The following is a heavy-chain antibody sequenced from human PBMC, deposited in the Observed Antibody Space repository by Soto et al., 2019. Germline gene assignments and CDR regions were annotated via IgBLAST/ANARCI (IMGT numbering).Heavy chain of an antibody. Sequence: GGSLRLSCAASGFTFSSYGMHRVRQAPGKGLEWVAVIWYDGSNKYYADSVKGRFTISRDNSKNTLYLQMNSLRAEDTAVYYCARDSLYYDSSGYPFDYWGQGTLVTVSS. CDR3: ARDSLYYDSSGYPFDY. V-gene: IGHV3-33*01. D-gene: IGHD3-22*01. CDR2: IWYDGSNK. CDR1: GFTFSSYG. J-gene: IGHJ4*02.